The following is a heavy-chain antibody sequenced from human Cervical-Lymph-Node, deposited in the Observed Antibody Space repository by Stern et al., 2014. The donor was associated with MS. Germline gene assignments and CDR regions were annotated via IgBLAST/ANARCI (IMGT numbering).Heavy chain of an antibody. J-gene: IGHJ4*02. Sequence: EVQLVESGGGVVQPGGSLRLSCAASGFNFGSFWMHWVRQAPGKGLAWVARIRSDGTTITYADSVKGRFTVSRDNAKSTVYLQMNSLRVEDTAIYYCARDGGWVAVAGTWIDDWGQGTLVTVSS. D-gene: IGHD6-19*01. CDR3: ARDGGWVAVAGTWIDD. CDR1: GFNFGSFW. CDR2: IRSDGTTI. V-gene: IGHV3-74*03.